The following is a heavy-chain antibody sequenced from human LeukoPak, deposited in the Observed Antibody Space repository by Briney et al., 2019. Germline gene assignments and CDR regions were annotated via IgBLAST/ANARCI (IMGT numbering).Heavy chain of an antibody. CDR3: AKEGSSWYRNAFDI. CDR1: GFTFSSYG. D-gene: IGHD6-13*01. V-gene: IGHV3-30*18. J-gene: IGHJ3*02. CDR2: ISYDGSNK. Sequence: GGSPRLSCAASGFTFSSYGMHWVRQAPGKGLEWVAVISYDGSNKYYADSVKGRFTISRDNSKNTLYLQMNSLRAEDTAVYYCAKEGSSWYRNAFDIWGQGTMVTVSS.